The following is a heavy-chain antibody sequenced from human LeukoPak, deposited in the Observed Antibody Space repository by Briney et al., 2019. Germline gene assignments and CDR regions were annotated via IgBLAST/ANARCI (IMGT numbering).Heavy chain of an antibody. CDR2: IDPTDSYT. D-gene: IGHD3/OR15-3a*01. V-gene: IGHV5-10-1*01. Sequence: GESLKISCKGSGYNFTSHWISWVRQMPGKGLEWMGRIDPTDSYTNYSPSFQGHVTISVDTSIDTAYLQWSSLRASDTAMYYCARLICGSLVDPWGQGTLVTVSS. CDR1: GYNFTSHW. J-gene: IGHJ5*02. CDR3: ARLICGSLVDP.